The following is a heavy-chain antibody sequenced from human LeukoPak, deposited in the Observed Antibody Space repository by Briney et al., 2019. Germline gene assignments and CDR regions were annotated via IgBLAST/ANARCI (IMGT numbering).Heavy chain of an antibody. D-gene: IGHD6-19*01. CDR1: GYTFTGHY. Sequence: ASVKVSCKASGYTFTGHYMHWVRQAPGQGLEWMGRINPNSGGTNYAQKFQGRVTMTRDTSISTAYMELSRLRSDDTAVYYCARATIAVAGKGYYYYYMDVWGKGTTVTVSS. CDR3: ARATIAVAGKGYYYYYMDV. J-gene: IGHJ6*03. CDR2: INPNSGGT. V-gene: IGHV1-2*06.